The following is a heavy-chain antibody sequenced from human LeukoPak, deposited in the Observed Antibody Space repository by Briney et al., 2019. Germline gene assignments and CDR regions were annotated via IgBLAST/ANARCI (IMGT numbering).Heavy chain of an antibody. CDR3: AKVGTIIAANEGAVI. V-gene: IGHV3-23*01. Sequence: PGGSLRLSCAACGFTFSSYAMSWVRQARGRGLEWVSAISVSGCSTYYGGSVKGRFTISTHNPKKTPYPQMNSLRAEDTAVYHRAKVGTIIAANEGAVIWGQGTMVTVSS. J-gene: IGHJ3*02. CDR1: GFTFSSYA. CDR2: ISVSGCST. D-gene: IGHD6-6*01.